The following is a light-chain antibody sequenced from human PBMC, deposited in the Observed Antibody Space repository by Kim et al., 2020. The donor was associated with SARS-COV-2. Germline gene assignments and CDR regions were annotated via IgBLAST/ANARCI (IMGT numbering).Light chain of an antibody. V-gene: IGKV3-20*01. CDR1: RSVNRNF. Sequence: SPGERAPLSCRASRSVNRNFFAWYPQKPGQAPRLLISGASRRATGIPDRFSGSGSGADFTLTVSRLEPEDFAVYYCHQYGSSPWTFGQGTKVEIK. J-gene: IGKJ1*01. CDR2: GAS. CDR3: HQYGSSPWT.